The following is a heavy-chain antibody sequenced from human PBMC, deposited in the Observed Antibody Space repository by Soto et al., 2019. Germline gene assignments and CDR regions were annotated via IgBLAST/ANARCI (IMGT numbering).Heavy chain of an antibody. CDR2: IKQDGSEK. Sequence: LRLSCAASGFTFSSYWMSWVRQAPGKGLEWVANIKQDGSEKYYVDSVKGRFTISRDNAKNSLYLQMNSLRAEDTAVYYCARDSSSWYFLYYYYYMDVWGKGTTDTVSS. CDR3: ARDSSSWYFLYYYYYMDV. J-gene: IGHJ6*03. V-gene: IGHV3-7*01. D-gene: IGHD6-13*01. CDR1: GFTFSSYW.